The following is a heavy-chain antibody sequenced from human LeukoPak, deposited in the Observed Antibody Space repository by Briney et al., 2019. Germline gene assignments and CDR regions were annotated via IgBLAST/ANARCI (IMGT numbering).Heavy chain of an antibody. Sequence: GGSLRLSCAASGFTFSSYSMNWVRQAPGKGLEWVSYIDARSGIVYYADSVQGRFTISRDDAKDSVFLQMNSLRVDDTAVYYCARTYDFGRGPPGDAFDNWGQGTLVTVPS. CDR1: GFTFSSYS. D-gene: IGHD3-3*01. CDR2: IDARSGIV. V-gene: IGHV3-48*01. CDR3: ARTYDFGRGPPGDAFDN. J-gene: IGHJ3*02.